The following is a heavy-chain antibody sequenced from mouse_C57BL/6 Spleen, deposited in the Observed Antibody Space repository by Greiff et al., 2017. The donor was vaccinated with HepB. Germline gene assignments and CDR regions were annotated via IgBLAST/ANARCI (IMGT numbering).Heavy chain of an antibody. CDR1: GYTFTSYW. J-gene: IGHJ3*01. D-gene: IGHD2-5*01. Sequence: QVQLQQPGAELVKPGASVKLSCKASGYTFTSYWMQWVKQRPGQGLEWIGEIDPSDSYTNYNQKFKGKATLTVDTSSSTAYMQLSSLTSEDSAVYYCARFPTIVTTRAYWGQGTLVTVSA. CDR2: IDPSDSYT. CDR3: ARFPTIVTTRAY. V-gene: IGHV1-50*01.